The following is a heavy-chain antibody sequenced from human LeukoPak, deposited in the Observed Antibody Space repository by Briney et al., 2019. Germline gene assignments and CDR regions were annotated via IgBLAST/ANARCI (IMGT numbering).Heavy chain of an antibody. V-gene: IGHV3-33*01. J-gene: IGHJ4*02. Sequence: TGGSLRLSCAASGFTFSSYGMPWVRQAPGKGLEWVAVIWYDGSNKYYADSVKGRFTISRDNSKNTLCLQMNSLRAEDTAVYYCARDATGYSSPNYLDYWGQGTLVTVSS. CDR3: ARDATGYSSPNYLDY. CDR2: IWYDGSNK. CDR1: GFTFSSYG. D-gene: IGHD6-13*01.